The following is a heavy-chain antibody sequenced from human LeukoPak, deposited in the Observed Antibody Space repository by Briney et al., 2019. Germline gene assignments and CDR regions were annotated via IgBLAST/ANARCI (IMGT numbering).Heavy chain of an antibody. J-gene: IGHJ1*01. CDR2: TYPGDSDT. V-gene: IGHV5-51*01. CDR1: GYSFTSYW. Sequence: HGESLKISCKGSGYSFTSYWIGWVRQMPGKGLEWMGITYPGDSDTRYNPSFQGQVTISADKSISTAYLQWSSLKASDTAMYYCARPAARYYYDSSGSTGGEVPEHFQHWGQGTLVTVSS. D-gene: IGHD3-22*01. CDR3: ARPAARYYYDSSGSTGGEVPEHFQH.